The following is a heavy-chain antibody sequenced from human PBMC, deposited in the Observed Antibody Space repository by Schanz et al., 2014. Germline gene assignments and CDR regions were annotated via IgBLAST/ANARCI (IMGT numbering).Heavy chain of an antibody. J-gene: IGHJ4*02. CDR3: ARGTDWNIHY. D-gene: IGHD1-1*01. CDR1: GFTFSNSD. CDR2: IGYLGDT. Sequence: EVQLVESGGGLVQPGGSLRLSCAASGFTFSNSDMYWVRQGTGKGLEWVSTIGYLGDTYYPDSVKGRFTVSRDSGQNSVYHQMTSLRGGSTAGYYCARGTDWNIHYWGQGALVTVSS. V-gene: IGHV3-13*01.